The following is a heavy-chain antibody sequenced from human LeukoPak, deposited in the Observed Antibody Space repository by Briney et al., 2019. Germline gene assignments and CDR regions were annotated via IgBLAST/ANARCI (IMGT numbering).Heavy chain of an antibody. CDR3: ARSSPPETFDY. CDR2: IYYSGST. V-gene: IGHV4-31*03. J-gene: IGHJ4*02. D-gene: IGHD6-6*01. CDR1: GGSISSGGHY. Sequence: PSETLSLTRTVSGGSISSGGHYWGWIRQHPGKGLEWIGYIYYSGSTYYNPSLKSRVTISVDTSKNQFSLKLSSVTAADTAVYYCARSSPPETFDYWGQGTLVTVSS.